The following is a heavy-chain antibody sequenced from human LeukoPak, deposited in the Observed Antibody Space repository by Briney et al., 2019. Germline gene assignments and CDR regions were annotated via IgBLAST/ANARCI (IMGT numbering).Heavy chain of an antibody. CDR2: IYYSGST. CDR3: ARKLGIAVGDYYYYGLDV. J-gene: IGHJ6*02. CDR1: GGSVNSGDSF. D-gene: IGHD6-19*01. V-gene: IGHV4-61*08. Sequence: SDTLSLTCTVSGGSVNSGDSFWRWIRQPPGKGLEWIGNIYYSGSTNYNPSLQSRVTVSIDTSKNQFSLKVRSVTPADTAVYYCARKLGIAVGDYYYYGLDVWGQGTTVTVSS.